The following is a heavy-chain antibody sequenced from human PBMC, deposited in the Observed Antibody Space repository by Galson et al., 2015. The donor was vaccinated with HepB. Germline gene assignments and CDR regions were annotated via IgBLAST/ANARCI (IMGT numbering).Heavy chain of an antibody. Sequence: QSGAEVKKPGESLKISCKGSGFSFPSYWIAWVRQMPGKGLEWMGIIYPGDSDTRYSPSFQGQVTISADKSISTAYLPWSSLKASDTAMYYCARSFVVITTMSNPYFDYWGQGTLVIVSS. D-gene: IGHD3-22*01. V-gene: IGHV5-51*01. CDR2: IYPGDSDT. CDR1: GFSFPSYW. CDR3: ARSFVVITTMSNPYFDY. J-gene: IGHJ4*02.